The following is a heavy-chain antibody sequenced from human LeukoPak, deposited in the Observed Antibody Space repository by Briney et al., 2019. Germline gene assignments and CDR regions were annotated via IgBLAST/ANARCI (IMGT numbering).Heavy chain of an antibody. CDR2: INSDGSST. Sequence: PGGSLRLSCVASGFTFSSYWMHWVRQAPGKGPVWVSRINSDGSSTKCADSVKGRFTISRDNAKNTLYLQMNSLRAEDTAVYYCAELGITMIGGVWGKGTTVTISS. J-gene: IGHJ6*04. CDR3: AELGITMIGGV. CDR1: GFTFSSYW. V-gene: IGHV3-74*03. D-gene: IGHD3-10*02.